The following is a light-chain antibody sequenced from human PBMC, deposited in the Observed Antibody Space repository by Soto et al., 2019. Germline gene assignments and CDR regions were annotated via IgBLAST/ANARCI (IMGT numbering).Light chain of an antibody. CDR2: STS. J-gene: IGLJ1*01. V-gene: IGLV7-43*01. CDR1: TGAVTSDYY. Sequence: QAVVTQEPSLTVSPGGTVTLTCASSTGAVTSDYYPNWFQQKSGQAPRPLIHSTSTKHSWTPARFSGSLLGGKAALTLSSVQPEDEAEYYCLLSSGGVYVFGPGTKLTVL. CDR3: LLSSGGVYV.